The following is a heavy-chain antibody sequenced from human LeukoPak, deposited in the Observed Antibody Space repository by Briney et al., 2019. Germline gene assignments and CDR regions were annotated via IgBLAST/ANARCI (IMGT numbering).Heavy chain of an antibody. D-gene: IGHD3-10*01. J-gene: IGHJ5*02. V-gene: IGHV3-15*01. Sequence: PGESLRLSCAASGLTFSNAWMTWVRQAPGKGLEWVGRIKSNSDGGTTDYAASVKGRFTTSRDDSKNTVYLQMNSLKIADTAVYFCYASGRFPWGQGTLVTVSS. CDR1: GLTFSNAW. CDR3: YASGRFP. CDR2: IKSNSDGGTT.